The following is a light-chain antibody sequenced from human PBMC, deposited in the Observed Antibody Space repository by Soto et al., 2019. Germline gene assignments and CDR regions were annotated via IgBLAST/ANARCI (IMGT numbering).Light chain of an antibody. CDR1: SSDVGGYNY. V-gene: IGLV2-8*01. Sequence: QSALTQPPSASGSPGQSVTISCTGSSSDVGGYNYVSWYQQHPGKAPKLMIYEVSKRPSGVPDRLSGSKSGNTASLTVSGIQAEDEADYYCSSYGGSTTVVFGGGTQLTVL. CDR2: EVS. CDR3: SSYGGSTTVV. J-gene: IGLJ2*01.